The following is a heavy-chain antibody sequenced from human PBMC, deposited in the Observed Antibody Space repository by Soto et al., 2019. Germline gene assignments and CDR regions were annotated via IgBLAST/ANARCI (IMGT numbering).Heavy chain of an antibody. J-gene: IGHJ4*02. V-gene: IGHV1-69*01. D-gene: IGHD2-2*01. Sequence: QVQVVQSGAEVKKPGSSVKVSCKASGGTFSNYAISWVRQAPGHGLEWVGGIIPLTETPVYAQTVQGRLTITADEITSAAYMELSSLRSDDTAVYYCAIGTRNSCTWDFWGQGTLVTVSS. CDR2: IIPLTETP. CDR3: AIGTRNSCTWDF. CDR1: GGTFSNYA.